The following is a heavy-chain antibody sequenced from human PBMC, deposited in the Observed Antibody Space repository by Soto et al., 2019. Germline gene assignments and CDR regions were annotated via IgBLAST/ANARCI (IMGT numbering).Heavy chain of an antibody. V-gene: IGHV4-31*03. CDR1: VGSIISGGYY. D-gene: IGHD6-6*01. CDR2: IYYSGRT. Sequence: PSETLSLTCTSSVGSIISGGYYWSWIRQHPGKGLEWIGYIYYSGRTYYNPSLHSRVSIAVDTTENQFSLKLTSVTAADTSVYYCARGSFSSSSSWFDPWGRGTLVTVSS. CDR3: ARGSFSSSSSWFDP. J-gene: IGHJ5*02.